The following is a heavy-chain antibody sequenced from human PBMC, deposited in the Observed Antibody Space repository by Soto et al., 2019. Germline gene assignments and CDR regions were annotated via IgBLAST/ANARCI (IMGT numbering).Heavy chain of an antibody. CDR2: IIPTLGLA. CDR1: GGTFSSYS. J-gene: IGHJ4*02. Sequence: QVQLVQSGAEVKKPGSSVKVSCKASGGTFSSYSISWVRQAPGQGLEWMGRIIPTLGLANYAQKFQGRVTITADKATSTVYMDLSSLRSEDTAVYYCASPMKCSGGSCYFSYFDYWGQGTLVTVSS. CDR3: ASPMKCSGGSCYFSYFDY. D-gene: IGHD2-15*01. V-gene: IGHV1-69*02.